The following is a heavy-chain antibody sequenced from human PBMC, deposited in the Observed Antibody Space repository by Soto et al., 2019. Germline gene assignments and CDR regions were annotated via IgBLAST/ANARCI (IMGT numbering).Heavy chain of an antibody. J-gene: IGHJ4*02. Sequence: QVQLVQSGAEVKKPGASVKVSCKASGYTFTSYGISWVRQAPGQGLEWMGWISAYNGNTNYAQKVQGRVTMTTDRSTSTAYMELRSLRSDDTAVYYCARVGGKTIFGVVIDHDYWGQGTLVTVSS. D-gene: IGHD3-3*01. CDR3: ARVGGKTIFGVVIDHDY. CDR1: GYTFTSYG. CDR2: ISAYNGNT. V-gene: IGHV1-18*01.